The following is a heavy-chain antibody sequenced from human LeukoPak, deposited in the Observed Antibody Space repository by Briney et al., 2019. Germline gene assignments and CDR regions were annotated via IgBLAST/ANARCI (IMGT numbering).Heavy chain of an antibody. J-gene: IGHJ4*02. V-gene: IGHV3-23*01. CDR3: AMTGDGYNNGGDY. Sequence: PGGSLRLSCAASGFTFNSYAMSWVCQAPGKGLEWVSAISRSGGSTYYADSVKGRFTISRDNSKNTLYLQMNSLRAEDTAVYYCAMTGDGYNNGGDYWGQGTLVTVSS. CDR1: GFTFNSYA. D-gene: IGHD5-24*01. CDR2: ISRSGGST.